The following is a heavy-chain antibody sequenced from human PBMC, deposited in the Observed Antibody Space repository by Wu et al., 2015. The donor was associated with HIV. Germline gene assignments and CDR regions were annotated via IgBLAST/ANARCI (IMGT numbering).Heavy chain of an antibody. Sequence: QVQLVQSGAEVKKPGASVKVSCKASGYTFTSYYMHWVRQAPGQGLEWMGIINPSGGSTSYAQKFQGRVTMTRDTSTSTVYMELSSLRSEDTAVYYCGRDIYDIAARQDAFDIWGQGDNGHRLF. V-gene: IGHV1-46*03. D-gene: IGHD6-6*01. J-gene: IGHJ3*02. CDR2: INPSGGST. CDR3: GRDIYDIAARQDAFDI. CDR1: GYTFTSYY.